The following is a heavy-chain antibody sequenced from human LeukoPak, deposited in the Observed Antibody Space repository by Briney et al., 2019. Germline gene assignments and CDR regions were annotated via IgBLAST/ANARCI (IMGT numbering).Heavy chain of an antibody. D-gene: IGHD3-10*01. V-gene: IGHV1-46*01. CDR3: ARGDYYGSGSYWGAN. J-gene: IGHJ4*02. Sequence: VASVKVSCKASGYTFTSYYIHWVRQAPGQGLERMGIVNPSGGSTSYAQKFQGRVTMTRDTSTSTLYMELSSLRSEDTAVYYCARGDYYGSGSYWGANWGQGTLVTVSS. CDR1: GYTFTSYY. CDR2: VNPSGGST.